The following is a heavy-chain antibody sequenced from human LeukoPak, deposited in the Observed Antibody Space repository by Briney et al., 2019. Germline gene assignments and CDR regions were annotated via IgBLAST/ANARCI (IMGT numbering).Heavy chain of an antibody. V-gene: IGHV3-30-3*01. CDR1: GFTFSSYA. D-gene: IGHD2-2*01. Sequence: GGSLRLSCAASGFTFSSYAMHWVRQAPRKGLEWVAVISYDGSNKYYADSVKGRFTISRDNSKNTLYLQMNSLRAEDTAVYYCAREGYQLLTAFDYWGQGTLVTVSS. CDR3: AREGYQLLTAFDY. J-gene: IGHJ4*02. CDR2: ISYDGSNK.